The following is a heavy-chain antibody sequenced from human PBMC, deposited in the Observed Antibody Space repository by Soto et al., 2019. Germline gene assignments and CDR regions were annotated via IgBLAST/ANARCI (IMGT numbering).Heavy chain of an antibody. V-gene: IGHV3-66*01. CDR1: GFIVSDTY. CDR2: ISNRGDT. D-gene: IGHD2-15*01. CDR3: AREPRYCRGASCSITGDAFDI. J-gene: IGHJ3*02. Sequence: EVQLVESGGGLVQPGGSLRLSCTASGFIVSDTYMNWVRQAPGKGLEWVSVISNRGDTHYADSVRGRFSLSRDIADNTLHLQINNLRVEDTAVYYCAREPRYCRGASCSITGDAFDIWGQETMVTVSS.